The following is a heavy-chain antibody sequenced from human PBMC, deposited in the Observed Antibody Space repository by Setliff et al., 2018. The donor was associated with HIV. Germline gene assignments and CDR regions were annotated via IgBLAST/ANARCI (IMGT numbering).Heavy chain of an antibody. D-gene: IGHD3-10*01. Sequence: PGESLKISCKGSGYSFTSYWIDWVRQMPGKGLEWMGIIYPGDSNTGYSPSFQGQVTISADKSISTAFLQWRSLKASDTAIYYCARLPSLLWFGELNYYFDYWGQGTLVTVSS. CDR3: ARLPSLLWFGELNYYFDY. J-gene: IGHJ4*02. CDR1: GYSFTSYW. CDR2: IYPGDSNT. V-gene: IGHV5-51*01.